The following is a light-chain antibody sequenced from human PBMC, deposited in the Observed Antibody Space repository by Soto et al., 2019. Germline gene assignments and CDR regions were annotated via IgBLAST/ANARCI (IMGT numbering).Light chain of an antibody. CDR2: AAS. CDR1: QGISSY. V-gene: IGKV1-8*01. CDR3: QQYYSYTPT. Sequence: AIRMTQSPSSFSASTGDRVTITCRASQGISSYLAWYQQKPGKAPKLLIYAASTLQSGVPSRFSGSGSGTDFTLTISCLQSEDCATYYCQQYYSYTPTFGQGTKLEIK. J-gene: IGKJ2*01.